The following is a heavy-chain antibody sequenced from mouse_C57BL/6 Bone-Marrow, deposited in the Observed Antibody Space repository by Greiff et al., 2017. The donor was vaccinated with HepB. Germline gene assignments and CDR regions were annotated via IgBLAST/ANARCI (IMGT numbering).Heavy chain of an antibody. J-gene: IGHJ2*01. CDR2: IHPNSGST. CDR1: GYTFTSYW. V-gene: IGHV1-64*01. CDR3: ARTAYSNYGDY. Sequence: QVQLQQPGAELVKPGASVKLSCKASGYTFTSYWMHWVKQRPGQGLEWIGMIHPNSGSTKYNEKFKSKATLTVDKSSSTAYMQLSSLTSEDSAVYYCARTAYSNYGDYWGQGTTLTVSS. D-gene: IGHD2-5*01.